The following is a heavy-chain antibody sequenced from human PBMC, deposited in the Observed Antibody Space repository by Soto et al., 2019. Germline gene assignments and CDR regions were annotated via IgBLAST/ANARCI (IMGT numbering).Heavy chain of an antibody. J-gene: IGHJ4*02. CDR1: GGSISSYY. D-gene: IGHD5-18*01. V-gene: IGHV4-59*01. Sequence: SETLSLTCTVSGGSISSYYWSWIRQPPGKGLEWIGYIYYSGSTNYNPSLKSRVTISVDTSKNQFTLKLSSVTAADTAVYYCARFPRGYSYGHFDYWGQGTLVTVSS. CDR3: ARFPRGYSYGHFDY. CDR2: IYYSGST.